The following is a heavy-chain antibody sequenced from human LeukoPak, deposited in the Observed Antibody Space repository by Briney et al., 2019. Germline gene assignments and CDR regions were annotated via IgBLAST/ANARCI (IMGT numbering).Heavy chain of an antibody. Sequence: GGSLRLSCTASGFTFGDFAMGWVRQAPGKGLEWVANIKQDGREKYYMDSVNGRFTISRDNAKNSGFLQMNSLRGEDTAVYYCAKHDGQGFGFDVWGRGTLVTVSS. CDR2: IKQDGREK. J-gene: IGHJ2*01. CDR3: AKHDGQGFGFDV. D-gene: IGHD3-10*01. CDR1: GFTFGDFA. V-gene: IGHV3-7*01.